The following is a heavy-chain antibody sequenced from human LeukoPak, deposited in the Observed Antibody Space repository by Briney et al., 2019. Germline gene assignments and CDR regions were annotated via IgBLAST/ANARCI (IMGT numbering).Heavy chain of an antibody. V-gene: IGHV3-23*01. CDR2: ISSSGSGGNT. Sequence: GGSLRLSCTASGVTLSSYAMSRARQAPGKGLEWVSGISSSGSGGNTYYADSVKGRFTISRDSSKNTLFLQMNSLRAEDTAVYYCAKDRGYFYGHEYWGQGTLVAVSS. D-gene: IGHD5-18*01. J-gene: IGHJ4*02. CDR1: GVTLSSYA. CDR3: AKDRGYFYGHEY.